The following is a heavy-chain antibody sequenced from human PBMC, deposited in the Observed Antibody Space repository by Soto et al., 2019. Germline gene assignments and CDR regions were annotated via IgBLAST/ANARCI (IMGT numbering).Heavy chain of an antibody. Sequence: QVQLVESGGGVVQPGRSLRLSCAASGFTFSSYGMHWVRQAPGKGLEWVAVIWYDGSNKYYADSVKGRFTISRDNSKNTLYLQMNGLRAEDTAVYYCARDWAAGYFDYWGQGTLVTVSS. CDR3: ARDWAAGYFDY. J-gene: IGHJ4*02. D-gene: IGHD6-13*01. CDR1: GFTFSSYG. CDR2: IWYDGSNK. V-gene: IGHV3-33*01.